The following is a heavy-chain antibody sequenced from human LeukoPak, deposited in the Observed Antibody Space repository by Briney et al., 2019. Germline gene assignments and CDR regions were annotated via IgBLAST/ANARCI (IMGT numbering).Heavy chain of an antibody. CDR2: INAGNGNT. Sequence: ASVKVSCKASGYTFTSYAMHWVRQAPRQRLEWMGWINAGNGNTKYSQKFQGRVTMTTDTSTSTAYMELRSLRSDDTAVYYCARDSASGVAVAGYDAFDIWGQGTMVTVSS. D-gene: IGHD6-19*01. CDR1: GYTFTSYA. CDR3: ARDSASGVAVAGYDAFDI. V-gene: IGHV1-3*01. J-gene: IGHJ3*02.